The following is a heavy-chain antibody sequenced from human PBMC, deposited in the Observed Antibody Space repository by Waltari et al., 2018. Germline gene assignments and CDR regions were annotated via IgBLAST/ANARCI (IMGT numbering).Heavy chain of an antibody. CDR3: ARLRASLTGFGPYGMDV. J-gene: IGHJ6*01. V-gene: IGHV7-4-1*02. CDR2: INTNTGKP. CDR1: EYTFTDYA. D-gene: IGHD3-9*01. Sequence: QVQLVQSGSEFQKPGASVKVSCKDSEYTFTDYAMQWVRQAPGQGPEWMGWINTNTGKPTYAQGFTGRFVFSLDTSVTTAYLQINTLKAEDTAVYYCARLRASLTGFGPYGMDVWGQGTTVTVSS.